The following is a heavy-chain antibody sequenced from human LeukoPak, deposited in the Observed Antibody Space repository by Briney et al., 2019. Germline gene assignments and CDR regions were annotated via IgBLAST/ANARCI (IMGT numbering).Heavy chain of an antibody. CDR1: GGTFSSYT. V-gene: IGHV1-69*13. CDR2: IIPIFGTA. Sequence: SVKVSCKASGGTFSSYTISWVRQAPGQGLEWMGRIIPIFGTANYAQKFQGRVTITADESTSTAYMELSSLRSEDTAVYYCARAGYTAMGPFDYWGQGTLVTVSS. J-gene: IGHJ4*02. CDR3: ARAGYTAMGPFDY. D-gene: IGHD5-18*01.